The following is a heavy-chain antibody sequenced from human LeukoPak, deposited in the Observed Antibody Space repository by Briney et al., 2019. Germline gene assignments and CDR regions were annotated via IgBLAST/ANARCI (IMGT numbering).Heavy chain of an antibody. D-gene: IGHD5-18*01. J-gene: IGHJ4*02. CDR3: ARGHIAMARVIDN. V-gene: IGHV3-7*01. CDR1: GFTFSSYW. CDR2: IKQDGSEK. Sequence: PGGSLRLSCAASGFTFSSYWMSWVRQAPGKGLEWVANIKQDGSEKYYVDSVKGRFTISRDNAKNSLYLQMNSLRAEDTAVYYCARGHIAMARVIDNWGQGTLVTVSS.